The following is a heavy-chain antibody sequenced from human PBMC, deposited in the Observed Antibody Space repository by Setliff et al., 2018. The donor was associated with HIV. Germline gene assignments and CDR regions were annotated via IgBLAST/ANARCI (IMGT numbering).Heavy chain of an antibody. D-gene: IGHD3-3*01. CDR1: GFTFSSYA. CDR2: ISGSGVTS. V-gene: IGHV3-23*01. J-gene: IGHJ6*03. Sequence: PGGSLRLSCAASGFTFSSYAMNWVRQAPGKGLEWVSAISGSGVTSHYADSVKGRFTISRDNSRNTLYVQMNSLRAEDTAVYYCARDRVRITIFGVPSDPYYMDVWGKGTTVTVSS. CDR3: ARDRVRITIFGVPSDPYYMDV.